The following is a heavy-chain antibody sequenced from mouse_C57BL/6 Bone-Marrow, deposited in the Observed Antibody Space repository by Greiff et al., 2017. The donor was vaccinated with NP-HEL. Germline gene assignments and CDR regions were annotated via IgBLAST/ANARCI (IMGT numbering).Heavy chain of an antibody. CDR3: ARGAYYGSSYWYFDV. V-gene: IGHV1-85*01. CDR1: GYTFTSYD. J-gene: IGHJ1*03. Sequence: VKLQESGPELVKPGASVKLSCKASGYTFTSYDINWVKQRPGQGLEWIGWIYPRDGSTKYNEKFKGKATLTVDTSSSTAYMELHSLTSEDSAVYFCARGAYYGSSYWYFDVWGTGTTVTVSS. CDR2: IYPRDGST. D-gene: IGHD1-1*01.